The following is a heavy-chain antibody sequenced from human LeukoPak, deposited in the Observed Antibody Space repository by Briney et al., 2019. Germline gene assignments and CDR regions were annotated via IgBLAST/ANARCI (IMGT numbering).Heavy chain of an antibody. J-gene: IGHJ3*02. CDR2: TYGGGST. CDR3: AGSPTVDAAFNI. V-gene: IGHV3-53*01. CDR1: GITVSGKH. Sequence: GGSLSLSCAVSGITVSGKHMSWVRQAPGKGPEWVSITYGGGSTFFADSVKGRFTTSRDNSKNTVYLQMNTLRAEDTAVYYCAGSPTVDAAFNIWGQGTMVTVSS. D-gene: IGHD4-23*01.